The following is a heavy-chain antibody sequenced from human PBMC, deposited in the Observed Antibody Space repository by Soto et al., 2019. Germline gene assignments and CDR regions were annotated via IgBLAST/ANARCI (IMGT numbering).Heavy chain of an antibody. CDR3: AREGGYSYGSDY. D-gene: IGHD5-18*01. V-gene: IGHV1-69*13. J-gene: IGHJ4*02. CDR1: GGTFSSYA. CDR2: IIPIFGTA. Sequence: SVKVSCKASGGTFSSYAISWVRQAPGQGLEWMGGIIPIFGTANYAQKFQGRVTITADESTSTAYMELSSLRSEDTAVYYCAREGGYSYGSDYWGQGTMVTVSS.